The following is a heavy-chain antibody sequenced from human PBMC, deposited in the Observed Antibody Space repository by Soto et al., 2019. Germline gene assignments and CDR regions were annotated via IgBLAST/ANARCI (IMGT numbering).Heavy chain of an antibody. CDR2: IYSSGVT. CDR3: EKHYFTGGPFYFAF. J-gene: IGHJ4*02. CDR1: AGSMSSSTYY. V-gene: IGHV4-39*01. Sequence: SETLAITCTVSAGSMSSSTYYWGWVRQPPGKGLEWIGTIYSSGVTYYEASLKTRVTISIDTSKTQFSLKMRSVTATDTAMYYGEKHYFTGGPFYFAFWARGTLVTFS. D-gene: IGHD2-8*02.